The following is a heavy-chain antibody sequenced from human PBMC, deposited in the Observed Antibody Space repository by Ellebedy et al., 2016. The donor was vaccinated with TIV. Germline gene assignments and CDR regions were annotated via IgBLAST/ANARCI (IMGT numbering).Heavy chain of an antibody. V-gene: IGHV3-7*01. J-gene: IGHJ6*02. CDR2: IKQDGSEK. Sequence: GGSLRLSXAASGFTFSNYWMSWVRQAPGKGLEWVANIKQDGSEKFYVGSVKGRFTISRDNAKSSLSLQMNSLRAEDTAVYYCARAAHFYSYGMDVWGQGTTVTVSS. CDR1: GFTFSNYW. D-gene: IGHD2-21*01. CDR3: ARAAHFYSYGMDV.